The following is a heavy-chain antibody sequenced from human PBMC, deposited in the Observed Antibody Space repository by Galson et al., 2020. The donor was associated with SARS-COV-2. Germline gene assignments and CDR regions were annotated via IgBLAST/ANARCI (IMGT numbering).Heavy chain of an antibody. CDR3: ARGGMSTMVRGVINYYYYMDV. CDR2: IGTAGDT. CDR1: GFTFSSYD. Sequence: GGSLRLSCAASGFTFSSYDMHWVRQATGKGLEWVSAIGTAGDTYYPGSVKGRFTISRENAKNSLYLQMNSLRAGDTAVYYCARGGMSTMVRGVINYYYYMDVWGKGTTVTVSS. V-gene: IGHV3-13*01. J-gene: IGHJ6*03. D-gene: IGHD3-10*01.